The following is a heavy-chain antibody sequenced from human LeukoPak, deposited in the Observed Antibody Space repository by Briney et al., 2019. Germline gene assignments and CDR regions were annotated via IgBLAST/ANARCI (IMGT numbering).Heavy chain of an antibody. CDR3: ASTIAVAGTGDY. Sequence: GGSLRLSCAASGFTFSSYSMNWVRQAPGKGLEWVSSISSSSTYISYADSVKGRFTISRDNAKNSLYLQMNSLRAEDTAVYYCASTIAVAGTGDYWGPGNPGHRLL. CDR1: GFTFSSYS. CDR2: ISSSSTYI. V-gene: IGHV3-21*01. D-gene: IGHD6-19*01. J-gene: IGHJ4*02.